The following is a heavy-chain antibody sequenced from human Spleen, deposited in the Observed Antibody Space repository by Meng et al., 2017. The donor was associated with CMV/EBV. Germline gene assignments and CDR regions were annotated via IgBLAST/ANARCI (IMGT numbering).Heavy chain of an antibody. CDR2: IYYSGST. D-gene: IGHD3-22*01. CDR1: GGSISSSYYY. CDR3: ARNSPYYSGSSGYLGVDY. J-gene: IGHJ4*02. V-gene: IGHV4-39*07. Sequence: SETLSLTCTVSGGSISSSYYYWGWIRQPPGKGLEWIGSIYYSGSTYYNPSLKSRATISVDTSKNQFSLKLSSVTAADTAVYYCARNSPYYSGSSGYLGVDYWGQGTLVTVS.